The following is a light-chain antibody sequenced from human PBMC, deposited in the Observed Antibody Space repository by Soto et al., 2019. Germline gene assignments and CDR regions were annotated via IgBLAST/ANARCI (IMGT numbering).Light chain of an antibody. CDR1: SSNIGAGFD. J-gene: IGLJ1*01. Sequence: QSVLTQPPSVSGAPGQRVTISCTGGSSNIGAGFDVHWYQQFPGAAPKLLIYANSNRPSGVPDRFSGSKSGTSASLAITGLQAEDEADYSCQSYDNSLSASVFGPGTKVTVL. CDR3: QSYDNSLSASV. V-gene: IGLV1-40*01. CDR2: ANS.